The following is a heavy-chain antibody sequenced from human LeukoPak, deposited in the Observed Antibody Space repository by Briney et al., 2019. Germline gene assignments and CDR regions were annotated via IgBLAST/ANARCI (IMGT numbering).Heavy chain of an antibody. D-gene: IGHD3-22*01. CDR3: ARRAYYDSSGYYPTSGFFDL. CDR1: GGSIFSYY. V-gene: IGHV4-4*08. Sequence: SETLSLTCTVSGGSIFSYYWNWIRQPPGKGLEWIGYIYSNGITNYSPSLRSRGTISIATSKNQFSLRLRSVTAADTAIYYCARRAYYDSSGYYPTSGFFDLWGRGTLVTVSS. J-gene: IGHJ2*01. CDR2: IYSNGIT.